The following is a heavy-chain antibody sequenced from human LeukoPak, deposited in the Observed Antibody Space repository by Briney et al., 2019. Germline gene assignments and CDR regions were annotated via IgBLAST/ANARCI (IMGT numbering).Heavy chain of an antibody. V-gene: IGHV4-59*01. CDR2: IYYSGST. J-gene: IGHJ4*02. CDR1: GGSISSYY. D-gene: IGHD3-3*01. CDR3: ARMENTIFGVVINY. Sequence: SETLSPTCTVSGGSISSYYWSWIRQPPGKGLEWIGYIYYSGSTNYNPSLKSRVTISVDTSKNQFSLKLSSVTAADTAVYYCARMENTIFGVVINYWGQGTLVTVSS.